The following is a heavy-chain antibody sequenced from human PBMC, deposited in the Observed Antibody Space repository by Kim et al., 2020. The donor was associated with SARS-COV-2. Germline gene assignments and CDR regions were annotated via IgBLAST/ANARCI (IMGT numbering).Heavy chain of an antibody. V-gene: IGHV3-30*01. CDR3: ASDIAVAPPPGYYYGMDV. D-gene: IGHD6-19*01. Sequence: KGRFTISRDNSKNTRYLQMNSLRAEETAVYYCASDIAVAPPPGYYYGMDVWGQGTTVTVSS. J-gene: IGHJ6*02.